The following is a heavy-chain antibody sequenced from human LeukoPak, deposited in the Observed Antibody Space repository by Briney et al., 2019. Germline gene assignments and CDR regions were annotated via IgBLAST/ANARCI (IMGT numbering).Heavy chain of an antibody. CDR2: ISAYNGNT. Sequence: ASVKVSCKASGYTFTSYGISWVRQAPGQGLEWMGWISAYNGNTNYTQKLQGRVTMTTDTSTSTAYMELRSLRSDDTAVYYCARDREWELLRGDWFDPWGQGTLVTVSS. D-gene: IGHD1-26*01. V-gene: IGHV1-18*01. CDR3: ARDREWELLRGDWFDP. CDR1: GYTFTSYG. J-gene: IGHJ5*02.